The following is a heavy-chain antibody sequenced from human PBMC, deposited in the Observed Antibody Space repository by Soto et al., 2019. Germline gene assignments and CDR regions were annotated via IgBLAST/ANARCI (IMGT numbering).Heavy chain of an antibody. Sequence: QVQLVQSGAEVKKPGSSVKVSCETSGGTFSNYAISWVRQAPGQGLEWMGGIIPMFGTANYAQRFQGRVTISAYESTSTAYMELNSLRSEDTAVYYCARDLRSGNYYFYYGMDVWGQGTTVTVSS. V-gene: IGHV1-69*12. D-gene: IGHD3-10*02. J-gene: IGHJ6*02. CDR1: GGTFSNYA. CDR3: ARDLRSGNYYFYYGMDV. CDR2: IIPMFGTA.